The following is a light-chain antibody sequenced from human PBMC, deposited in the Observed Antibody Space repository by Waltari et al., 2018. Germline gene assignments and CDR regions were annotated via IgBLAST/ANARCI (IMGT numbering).Light chain of an antibody. CDR2: GAS. V-gene: IGKV3-15*01. J-gene: IGKJ1*01. CDR3: QQYNKWPPGT. CDR1: QSVSSD. Sequence: EVVLTQSTATLSVSLGERATLSCRASQSVSSDLAWYQQKPGQAPRLIIHGASIRATGIPARFSGSGSGTEFTLTISSLQSEDSAVYYCQQYNKWPPGTFGQGTKVEIK.